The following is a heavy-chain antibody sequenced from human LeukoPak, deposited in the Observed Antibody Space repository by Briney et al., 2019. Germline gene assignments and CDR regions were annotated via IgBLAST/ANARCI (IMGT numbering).Heavy chain of an antibody. Sequence: GGSLRLSCAASGFTFDDYGMSWIRQAPGKGLEWVSGINWNGGSTGYADSVKGRFTISRDNAKNSLYLQMNSLRAEDTAVYYCARENSGYDPYYCYYGMDVWGQGTTVTVSS. CDR3: ARENSGYDPYYCYYGMDV. D-gene: IGHD5-12*01. CDR2: INWNGGST. V-gene: IGHV3-20*04. J-gene: IGHJ6*02. CDR1: GFTFDDYG.